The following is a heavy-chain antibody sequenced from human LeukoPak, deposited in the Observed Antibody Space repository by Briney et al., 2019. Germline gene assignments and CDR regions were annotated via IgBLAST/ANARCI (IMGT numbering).Heavy chain of an antibody. CDR2: IYYSGST. J-gene: IGHJ4*02. D-gene: IGHD2-15*01. Sequence: SETLSLTCTVSGGSISSYYWSWIRQPPGKGLEWIGYIYYSGSTNYNPSLKSRVTISVDTSKNQFSLKLSSVTAADTAVYYCARGYCSGGSCISPWGQGTLVTVSS. CDR1: GGSISSYY. CDR3: ARGYCSGGSCISP. V-gene: IGHV4-59*01.